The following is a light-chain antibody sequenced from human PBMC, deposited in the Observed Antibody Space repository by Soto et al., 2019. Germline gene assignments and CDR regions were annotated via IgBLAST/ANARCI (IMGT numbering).Light chain of an antibody. CDR1: SSDVGGYNY. J-gene: IGLJ2*01. CDR3: SSYTSSSTVV. CDR2: DVS. V-gene: IGLV2-14*01. Sequence: QSALTQPASVSGSAGKSITISCTGTSSDVGGYNYVSWYQQHPGKAPKLMIYDVSNRPSGVSNRFSGSKSGNTASLTISGLQAEDEADYYCSSYTSSSTVVFRGGTKLTVL.